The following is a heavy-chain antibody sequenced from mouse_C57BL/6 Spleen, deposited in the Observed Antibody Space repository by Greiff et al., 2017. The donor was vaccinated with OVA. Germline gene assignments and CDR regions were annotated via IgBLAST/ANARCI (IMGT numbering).Heavy chain of an antibody. CDR2: IWGGGST. V-gene: IGHV2-9*01. CDR1: GFSLTSYG. D-gene: IGHD1-1*01. Sequence: VQLVESGPGLVAPSQSLSITCTVSGFSLTSYGVDWVRQPPGKGLEWLGVIWGGGSTNYNSALMSRLSISKDNSKSQVFLKMNSLQTHDTAMYYCAKRYGSSPANWDAMDYWGQGTSVTVSS. J-gene: IGHJ4*01. CDR3: AKRYGSSPANWDAMDY.